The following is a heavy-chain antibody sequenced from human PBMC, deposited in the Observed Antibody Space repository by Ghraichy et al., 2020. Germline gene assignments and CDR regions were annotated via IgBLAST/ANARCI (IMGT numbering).Heavy chain of an antibody. Sequence: GALRLSCAASGFTFTTYYMNWVRQAPGKGLEWVANIKQDGTEKYYVDSVKGRFTIARDNTKNSVYLQMNSLRAEDTALYFCARAPYYDSSGDYWGRGTLVTVSS. CDR3: ARAPYYDSSGDY. CDR1: GFTFTTYY. V-gene: IGHV3-7*01. CDR2: IKQDGTEK. J-gene: IGHJ4*02. D-gene: IGHD3-22*01.